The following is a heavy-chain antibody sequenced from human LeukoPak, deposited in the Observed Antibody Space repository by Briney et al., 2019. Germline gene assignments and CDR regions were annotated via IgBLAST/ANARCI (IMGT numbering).Heavy chain of an antibody. J-gene: IGHJ6*03. Sequence: PGGSLRLSCAASGFTFSSYAMHWVRQAPGKGLEWVAVISYDGSNKYYADSVKGRFTISRDNSKNTLYLQMNSLRAEDTAVYYCARDKGTLAGTTKTYYYYMDVWGKGTTVTVSS. CDR1: GFTFSSYA. CDR3: ARDKGTLAGTTKTYYYYMDV. D-gene: IGHD1-7*01. CDR2: ISYDGSNK. V-gene: IGHV3-30-3*01.